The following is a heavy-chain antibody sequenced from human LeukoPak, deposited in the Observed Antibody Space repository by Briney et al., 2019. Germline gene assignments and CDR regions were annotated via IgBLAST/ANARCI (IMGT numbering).Heavy chain of an antibody. D-gene: IGHD4-17*01. V-gene: IGHV4-59*11. CDR1: DDSFSSHY. Sequence: SETLSLTCAASDDSFSSHYWTWIRQPPGKGLEWIGYISYIGTTNYNPSLKSRVTLSIDTSKNQFSLKLSSVTAADTAVYYCARDLVTVTKGFDIWGQGTTVSVSS. CDR2: ISYIGTT. J-gene: IGHJ3*02. CDR3: ARDLVTVTKGFDI.